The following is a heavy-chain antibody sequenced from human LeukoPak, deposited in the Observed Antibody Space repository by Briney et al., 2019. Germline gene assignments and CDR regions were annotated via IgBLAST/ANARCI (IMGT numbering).Heavy chain of an antibody. CDR2: IYYSGST. V-gene: IGHV4-59*01. D-gene: IGHD4-17*01. Sequence: SETLSLTCIVSGGSISGYYWSWIRQPPGKGLEWIGSIYYSGSTDYNPSLKSRVIISVDTSKNQFSLSLISVTAADTAVHYCARDRGDYVDYYGMDVWGQGTTVTVSS. CDR1: GGSISGYY. J-gene: IGHJ6*02. CDR3: ARDRGDYVDYYGMDV.